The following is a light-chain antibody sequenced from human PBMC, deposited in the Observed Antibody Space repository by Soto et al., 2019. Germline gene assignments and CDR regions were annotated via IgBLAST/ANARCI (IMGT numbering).Light chain of an antibody. CDR1: QSISSY. J-gene: IGKJ5*01. CDR2: DAS. Sequence: LLTQSPATLSVSPGQRVTLSCRASQSISSYLAWYQQRPGQPSRLLIYDASNRATGIPARFSGSGSGTDFTLTISSLQSEDFAVYYCQQRSNWPRITFGQGTRLEIK. CDR3: QQRSNWPRIT. V-gene: IGKV3-11*01.